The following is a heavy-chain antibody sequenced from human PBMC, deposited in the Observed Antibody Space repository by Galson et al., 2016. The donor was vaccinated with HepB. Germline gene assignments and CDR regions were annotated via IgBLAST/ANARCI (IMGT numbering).Heavy chain of an antibody. CDR1: GGSIITTTW. D-gene: IGHD3-16*01. V-gene: IGHV4-4*02. CDR2: IYPNGVT. Sequence: SETLSLTCAVSGGSIITTTWWSWVRQPPGKGLEWIGEIYPNGVTNYNSSLESQVTISMDKSKNQFSLKLSSVTAADTAVYYWARDSPWGYGMDVWGQGTTVTVSS. J-gene: IGHJ6*02. CDR3: ARDSPWGYGMDV.